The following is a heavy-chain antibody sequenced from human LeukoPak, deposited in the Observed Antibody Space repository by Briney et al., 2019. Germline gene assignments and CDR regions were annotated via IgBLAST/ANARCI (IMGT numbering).Heavy chain of an antibody. D-gene: IGHD6-13*01. CDR3: ARVGIFSSSWSDDY. CDR2: IYYSGST. CDR1: GGSISSSSYY. Sequence: PSETLSLTCTVSGGSISSSSYYWGWIRQPPGKGLEWIGSIYYSGSTYYNPSLKSRVTISVDTSKNQFSLKLSSVTAADTAVYYCARVGIFSSSWSDDYWGQGTLVTVSS. V-gene: IGHV4-39*07. J-gene: IGHJ4*02.